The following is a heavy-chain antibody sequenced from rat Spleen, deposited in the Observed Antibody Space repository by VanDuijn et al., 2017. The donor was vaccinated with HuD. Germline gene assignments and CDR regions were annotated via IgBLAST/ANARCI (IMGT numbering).Heavy chain of an antibody. CDR2: MWRGGST. CDR3: ARAPGNGYVMDA. J-gene: IGHJ4*01. Sequence: QVQLMESGPGLVQPSETLSLTCTVSGFSLIGYSVHWVRQPPGKGLEWMGVMWRGGSTEYNSALKSRLSISRDTSKNHIFLKMNILQSEDTATYHCARAPGNGYVMDAWGQGASVTVSS. D-gene: IGHD5-1*01. CDR1: GFSLIGYS. V-gene: IGHV2-45*01.